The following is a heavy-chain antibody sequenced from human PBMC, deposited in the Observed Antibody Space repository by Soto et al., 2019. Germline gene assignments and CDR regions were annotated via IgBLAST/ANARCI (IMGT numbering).Heavy chain of an antibody. Sequence: SGPTLVNPTQTLTLTCTFSGFSLSTSGVGVGWIRQPPGKALEWLAPIYWDDDKRYSPSLKSRLTITKDTSKNQVVLTMTNMDPVDTATYYCAHTSLQLSDYGDYVSYFDDWGQGTLVTVSS. J-gene: IGHJ4*02. D-gene: IGHD4-17*01. CDR3: AHTSLQLSDYGDYVSYFDD. CDR1: GFSLSTSGVG. CDR2: IYWDDDK. V-gene: IGHV2-5*02.